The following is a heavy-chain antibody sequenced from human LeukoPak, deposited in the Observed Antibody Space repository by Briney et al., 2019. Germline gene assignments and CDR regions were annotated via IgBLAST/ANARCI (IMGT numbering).Heavy chain of an antibody. CDR3: TRERTLTSCYDY. CDR1: GYTFTGYY. V-gene: IGHV1-2*02. J-gene: IGHJ4*02. Sequence: ASVKVSCKASGYTFTGYYMHWVRQAPGQGLEWMGWINPNSGGTNYAQKFQGRVTMTRDTSISTAYMELSRLRSDDTAVYYCTRERTLTSCYDYWGQGTLVTVSS. D-gene: IGHD2-15*01. CDR2: INPNSGGT.